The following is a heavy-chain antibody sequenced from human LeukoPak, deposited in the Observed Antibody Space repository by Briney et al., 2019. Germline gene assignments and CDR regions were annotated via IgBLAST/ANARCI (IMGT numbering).Heavy chain of an antibody. J-gene: IGHJ5*02. Sequence: KSSETLSLTCAVYGGSFSGYYWSWIRQPPGKGLEGIGEINHSGSTNYNPSLKSRVTISVDTSKNQFSLKLSSVTAADTAVHYCARHKGYYDSSGYYVMYWFDPWGQGTLVTVSS. V-gene: IGHV4-34*01. D-gene: IGHD3-22*01. CDR1: GGSFSGYY. CDR3: ARHKGYYDSSGYYVMYWFDP. CDR2: INHSGST.